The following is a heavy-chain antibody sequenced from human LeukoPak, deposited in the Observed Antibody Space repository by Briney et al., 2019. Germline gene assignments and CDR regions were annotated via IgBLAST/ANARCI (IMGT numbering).Heavy chain of an antibody. J-gene: IGHJ4*02. CDR3: ARKNGLDY. CDR2: IKQDGSEK. V-gene: IGHV3-7*01. Sequence: GGSLRLSCAASGFTFSSYAMSWVRQAPGKGLEWVANIKQDGSEKYYVDSVKGRFTISRDNAKNSLYLQMNSLRAEDTAVYYCARKNGLDYWGQGTLVTVSS. CDR1: GFTFSSYA.